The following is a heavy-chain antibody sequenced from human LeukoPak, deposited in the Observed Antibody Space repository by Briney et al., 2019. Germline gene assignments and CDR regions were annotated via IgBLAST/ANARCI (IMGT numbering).Heavy chain of an antibody. J-gene: IGHJ5*02. CDR1: GFTVSSNY. D-gene: IGHD1-26*01. Sequence: PGGSLRLSCAASGFTVSSNYMSWVRQAPGKGLEWVSVIYSGGSTYYADSVKGRFTISRDNSKNTLYLQMNSLRAEDTAVYYCARDSGSYWGHRFDPWGQGTLVTVSS. V-gene: IGHV3-53*01. CDR2: IYSGGST. CDR3: ARDSGSYWGHRFDP.